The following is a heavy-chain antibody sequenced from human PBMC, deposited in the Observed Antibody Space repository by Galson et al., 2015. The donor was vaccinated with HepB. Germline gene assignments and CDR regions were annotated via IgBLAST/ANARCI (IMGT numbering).Heavy chain of an antibody. CDR1: GYTFTSYG. CDR2: INPSGGST. J-gene: IGHJ4*02. Sequence: SVKVSCKASGYTFTSYGISWVRQAPGQGLEWMGIINPSGGSTSYAQKFQGRVTMTRDTSTSTVYMELSSLRSEDTAVYYCARDQFPGYYGSGSYSLDYWGQGTLVTVSS. V-gene: IGHV1-46*03. D-gene: IGHD3-10*01. CDR3: ARDQFPGYYGSGSYSLDY.